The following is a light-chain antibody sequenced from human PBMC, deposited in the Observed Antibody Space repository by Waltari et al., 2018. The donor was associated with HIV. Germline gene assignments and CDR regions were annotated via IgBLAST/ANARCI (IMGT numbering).Light chain of an antibody. V-gene: IGKV1-27*01. CDR2: AAS. Sequence: DIQMSQSPSFLTASVGDSVTITCRAGQDIGSALVWHQQKSGKAPNLLIYAASSLRSGVSSRFSGSGSGTHFTLTINSLQPEDVGSYYCQNSHNVPVVFGQGTRLEI. J-gene: IGKJ5*01. CDR3: QNSHNVPVV. CDR1: QDIGSA.